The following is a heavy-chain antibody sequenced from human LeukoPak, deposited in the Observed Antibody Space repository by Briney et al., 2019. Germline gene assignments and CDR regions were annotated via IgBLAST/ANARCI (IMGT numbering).Heavy chain of an antibody. CDR2: IYYSGST. CDR1: GGSISSSSYY. D-gene: IGHD4-17*01. Sequence: SETLSLTCTVSGGSISSSSYYWGWIRQPPGKGLEWIGSIYYSGSTYYNPSLKSRVTISVDTSKNQFSLKLSSVTAADTAVYYCARQIKYIGDDFFDYWGQGTLVTVSS. CDR3: ARQIKYIGDDFFDY. V-gene: IGHV4-39*01. J-gene: IGHJ4*02.